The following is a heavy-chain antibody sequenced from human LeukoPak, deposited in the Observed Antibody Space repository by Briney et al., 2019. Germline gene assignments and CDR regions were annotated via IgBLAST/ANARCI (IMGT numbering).Heavy chain of an antibody. J-gene: IGHJ4*02. CDR2: ISAYNGNK. CDR3: ARDRFGYCSGGSCLLFDY. Sequence: ASVKVSCKCSGYTFTSYGISWVRQAPGQGLEWMGGISAYNGNKNYAQKLQGRVTMTTDASTRTAYMELRSLRSDDPAVYYCARDRFGYCSGGSCLLFDYWGQGTLVTVSS. V-gene: IGHV1-18*04. CDR1: GYTFTSYG. D-gene: IGHD2-15*01.